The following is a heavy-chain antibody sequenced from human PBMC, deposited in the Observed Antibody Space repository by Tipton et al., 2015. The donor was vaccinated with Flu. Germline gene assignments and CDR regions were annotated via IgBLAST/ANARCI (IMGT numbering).Heavy chain of an antibody. V-gene: IGHV4-59*01. D-gene: IGHD3-10*01. CDR1: GGSISSYY. CDR2: VYSSGST. Sequence: TLSLTCTVSGGSISSYYWTWIRQTPGKGLEWMGYVYSSGSTTYNPSLKSRVSMSADTSMNQFSLRLNSMTAADTAIYYCARVLAGHFGEGYFFDYWGQGALVTVSS. J-gene: IGHJ4*02. CDR3: ARVLAGHFGEGYFFDY.